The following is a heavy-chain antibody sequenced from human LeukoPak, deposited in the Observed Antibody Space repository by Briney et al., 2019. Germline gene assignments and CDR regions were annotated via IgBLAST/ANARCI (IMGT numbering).Heavy chain of an antibody. V-gene: IGHV4-59*01. CDR2: IYYSGST. Sequence: PSETLSLTCTVSGGSISSYYWSWIRQPPGKGLEWIGYIYYSGSTNYNPSLKSRVTISVDTSKNQFSLKLSSVTAADTAVYYCARCGGDCYSDVFEIWGQGKMVPVSS. J-gene: IGHJ3*02. CDR3: ARCGGDCYSDVFEI. CDR1: GGSISSYY. D-gene: IGHD2-21*02.